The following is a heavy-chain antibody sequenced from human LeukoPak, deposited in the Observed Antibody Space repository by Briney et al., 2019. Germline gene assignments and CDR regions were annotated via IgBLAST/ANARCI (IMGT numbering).Heavy chain of an antibody. CDR3: ATRYCSIAACRASSYKCMDD. J-gene: IGHJ6*04. Sequence: GGSLRLSCAASGFTFSVNWMTWVRQAPGKGLEWVANINQDGRGRYYVDSVQGRFIISRDNAQNSVHLQMNSLRAEDTAVYYCATRYCSIAACRASSYKCMDDWGKGTTVIVSS. V-gene: IGHV3-7*01. CDR1: GFTFSVNW. CDR2: INQDGRGR. D-gene: IGHD2-2*01.